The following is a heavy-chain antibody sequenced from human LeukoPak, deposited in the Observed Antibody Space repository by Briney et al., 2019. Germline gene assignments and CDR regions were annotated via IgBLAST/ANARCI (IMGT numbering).Heavy chain of an antibody. J-gene: IGHJ4*02. V-gene: IGHV3-30*02. CDR1: GFTFSSYG. D-gene: IGHD1-26*01. Sequence: GGSLRLSCAASGFTFSSYGMHWVRQAPGKGLEWVAFIRYDGSNKYYADSVKGRFTISRDNSKNTLYLQMNSLRAEDTAVYYCAKDRALLIVGALDYWGQGTLVTVSS. CDR2: IRYDGSNK. CDR3: AKDRALLIVGALDY.